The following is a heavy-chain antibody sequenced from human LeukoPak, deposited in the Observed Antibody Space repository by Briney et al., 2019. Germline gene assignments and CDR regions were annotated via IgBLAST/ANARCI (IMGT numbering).Heavy chain of an antibody. D-gene: IGHD6-19*01. CDR3: ARDFPSAVAPYFDY. CDR2: ISSSSYI. V-gene: IGHV3-21*01. CDR1: GFTFSSYS. J-gene: IGHJ4*02. Sequence: GGSLRLSCAASGFTFSSYSMNWVRQAPGKGLEWVSSISSSSYIYYADSVKGRFTISRDNAKNSLYLQMNSLRAEDTAVYYCARDFPSAVAPYFDYWGQGTLVTVSS.